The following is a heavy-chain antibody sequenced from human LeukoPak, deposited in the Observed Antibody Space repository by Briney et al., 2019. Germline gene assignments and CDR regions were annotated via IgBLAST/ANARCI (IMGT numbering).Heavy chain of an antibody. J-gene: IGHJ4*02. Sequence: ASVNVSCKASGYSFTSYDINWVRQATGQGLEWMGWMNPNSGNTGYAQKFQGRVTITRNTSISTAYMELSSLRSEDTAVYYCARGRFGDRGDYWGQGTLVTVSS. CDR3: ARGRFGDRGDY. CDR1: GYSFTSYD. D-gene: IGHD4-17*01. CDR2: MNPNSGNT. V-gene: IGHV1-8*03.